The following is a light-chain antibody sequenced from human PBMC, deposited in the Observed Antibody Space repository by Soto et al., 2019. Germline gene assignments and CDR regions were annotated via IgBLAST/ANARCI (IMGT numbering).Light chain of an antibody. Sequence: EIVLTQSPGTLSLSAGERATLSCRASQRVTSSNLAWYQQKPGQAPRLLIYGASTRATGIPARFSGSGSGTEFTLTISSLQSEDFAVYYCQQYNNWPSLTFGGGTKVDIK. CDR2: GAS. V-gene: IGKV3-15*01. CDR1: QRVTSSN. CDR3: QQYNNWPSLT. J-gene: IGKJ4*01.